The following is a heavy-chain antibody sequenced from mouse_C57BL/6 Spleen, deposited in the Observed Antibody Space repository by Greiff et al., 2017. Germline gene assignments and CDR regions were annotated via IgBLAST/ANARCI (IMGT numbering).Heavy chain of an antibody. Sequence: QVQLQQPGAELVKPGASVKMSCKASGYTFTRYWITWVKQRPGQGLAWIGDIYPGSGSTNYNGKFKSKATLTVDTSSSTAYMQLSSLTSEDSAVYYCARWYYCSNYLNYFDNWGQGTTLAVSS. CDR2: IYPGSGST. CDR3: ARWYYCSNYLNYFDN. V-gene: IGHV1-55*01. CDR1: GYTFTRYW. J-gene: IGHJ2*01. D-gene: IGHD2-5*01.